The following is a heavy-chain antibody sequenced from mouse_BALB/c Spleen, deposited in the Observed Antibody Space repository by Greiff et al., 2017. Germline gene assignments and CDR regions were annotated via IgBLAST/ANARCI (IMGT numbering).Heavy chain of an antibody. D-gene: IGHD2-4*01. Sequence: VQLQQSGAELVKPGASVKLSCTASGFNIKDTYMHWVKQRPEQGLEWIGRIDPANGNTKYDPKFQGKATITADTSSNTAYLQISSLTSEDTAVYYCARRRDYAFADWGQGTLVTVSA. CDR2: IDPANGNT. J-gene: IGHJ3*01. V-gene: IGHV14-3*02. CDR1: GFNIKDTY. CDR3: ARRRDYAFAD.